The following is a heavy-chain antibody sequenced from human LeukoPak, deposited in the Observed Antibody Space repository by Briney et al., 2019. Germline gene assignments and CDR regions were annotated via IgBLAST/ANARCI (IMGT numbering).Heavy chain of an antibody. CDR2: ISGSGGST. CDR3: AKDTYGSGDAFDI. J-gene: IGHJ3*02. D-gene: IGHD3-10*01. CDR1: AFTFSSYA. V-gene: IGHV3-23*01. Sequence: PGGSLRLSCAASAFTFSSYAMSWVRQAPGKGLEWVSAISGSGGSTYYADSVKGRFTISRDNSKNTLYLQMNSLRAEDTAVYYCAKDTYGSGDAFDIWGQGTMVTVSS.